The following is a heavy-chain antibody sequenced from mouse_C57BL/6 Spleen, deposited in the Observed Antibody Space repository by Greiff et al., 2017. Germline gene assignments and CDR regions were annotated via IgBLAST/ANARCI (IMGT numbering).Heavy chain of an antibody. CDR1: GYTFTSYW. Sequence: QVQLQQPGAELVRPGSSVKLSCKASGYTFTSYWMDWVKQRPGQGLGWIGNIYPSASETHYNQKFKDKATLTVDKSSTTAYMQLSSLTSEYSAVYDCARLRDYDDGGMDYWGQGTSVTVSS. V-gene: IGHV1-61*01. D-gene: IGHD2-4*01. CDR2: IYPSASET. CDR3: ARLRDYDDGGMDY. J-gene: IGHJ4*01.